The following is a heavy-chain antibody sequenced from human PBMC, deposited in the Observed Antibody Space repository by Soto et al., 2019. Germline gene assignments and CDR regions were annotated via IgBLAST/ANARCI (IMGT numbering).Heavy chain of an antibody. Sequence: QLRLQESGPGLVKPSGTLSLPCTVFGDSITSDDSYWGWFRLPPGQRLEWIGSISHTGETFYNPRLNRRLTMSLDAYKNQLSLKLASMSAADADVFFCPRQMRGPIPHFGLLSPVTSWGQGFLVTVSS. V-gene: IGHV4-39*01. CDR1: GDSITSDDSY. D-gene: IGHD3-9*01. J-gene: IGHJ5*02. CDR3: PRQMRGPIPHFGLLSPVTS. CDR2: ISHTGET.